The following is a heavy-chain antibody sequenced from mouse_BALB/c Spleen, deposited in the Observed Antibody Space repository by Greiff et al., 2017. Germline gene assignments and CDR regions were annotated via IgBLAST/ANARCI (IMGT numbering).Heavy chain of an antibody. J-gene: IGHJ3*01. Sequence: EVKLMESGGGLVQPGGSLKLSCAASGFTFSSYTMSWVRQTPEKRLEWVAYISNGGGSTYYPDTVKGRFTISRDNAKNTLYLQMSSLKSEDTAMYYCAREEIYYDYGFAYWGQGTLVTVSA. CDR1: GFTFSSYT. CDR3: AREEIYYDYGFAY. D-gene: IGHD2-4*01. CDR2: ISNGGGST. V-gene: IGHV5-12-2*01.